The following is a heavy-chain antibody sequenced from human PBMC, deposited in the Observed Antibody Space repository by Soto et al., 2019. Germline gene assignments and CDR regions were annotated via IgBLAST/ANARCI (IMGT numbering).Heavy chain of an antibody. CDR2: IHHSGST. J-gene: IGHJ5*02. V-gene: IGHV4-4*02. D-gene: IGHD2-8*01. CDR1: GDSLSSRNW. Sequence: QVQLQESGPGLVKPSETLSLTCAVSGDSLSSRNWWSWVRQTPGKGLEYIGEIHHSGSTNYNPSLKSRVTMSVEKSKNLFSLNLNAVTAADTAIYYCARRKLEMMYVGWFGPWGQGTLVSVSS. CDR3: ARRKLEMMYVGWFGP.